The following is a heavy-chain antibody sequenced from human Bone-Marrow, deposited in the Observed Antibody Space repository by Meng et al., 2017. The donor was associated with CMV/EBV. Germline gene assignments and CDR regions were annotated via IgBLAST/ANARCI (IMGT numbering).Heavy chain of an antibody. CDR2: IKQDGSEK. CDR1: GFTFSSYW. Sequence: GGSLRLSCAASGFTFSSYWMSWVRQAPGKGLEWVANIKQDGSEKYYVDSVKGRFTISRDNAKNSLYLQMNSLRAEDTAVYYCARDRLRFLEWLGFDYWGQGTLVTVSS. J-gene: IGHJ4*02. CDR3: ARDRLRFLEWLGFDY. V-gene: IGHV3-7*01. D-gene: IGHD3-3*01.